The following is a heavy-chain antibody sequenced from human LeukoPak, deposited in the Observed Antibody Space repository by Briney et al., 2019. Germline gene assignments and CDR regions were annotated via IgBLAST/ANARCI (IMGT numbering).Heavy chain of an antibody. V-gene: IGHV4-59*11. J-gene: IGHJ3*02. CDR1: GGGLSNHY. CDR2: IYYDGST. D-gene: IGHD5-24*01. CDR3: ARSSRDPDRAFDI. Sequence: SETLSLTCTVSGGGLSNHYWSWIRQPPGKGLEWIVYIYYDGSTDYSPSLRSRVTISLDTSKNQFSLMLSSVTAADTAVYYCARSSRDPDRAFDIWGQGTMVTVSS.